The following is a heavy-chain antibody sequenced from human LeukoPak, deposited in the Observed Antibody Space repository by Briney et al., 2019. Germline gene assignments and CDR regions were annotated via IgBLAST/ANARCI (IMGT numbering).Heavy chain of an antibody. CDR3: AKDSRYHDSSGYLCWFDP. Sequence: PGGSLRLSCAASGFTFSSYGMHWVRQAPGKGLEWVAFIRYDGSNKYYADSVKGRFTISRDNSKNTLYLQMNSLRAEDTAVYYCAKDSRYHDSSGYLCWFDPWGQGTLVTVSS. D-gene: IGHD3-22*01. CDR1: GFTFSSYG. CDR2: IRYDGSNK. J-gene: IGHJ5*02. V-gene: IGHV3-30*02.